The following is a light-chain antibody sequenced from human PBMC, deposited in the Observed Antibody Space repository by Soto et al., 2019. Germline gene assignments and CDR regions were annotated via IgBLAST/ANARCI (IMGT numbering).Light chain of an antibody. CDR1: QGISSY. V-gene: IGKV1-8*01. CDR2: AAS. CDR3: QQYYRYPQPT. J-gene: IGKJ4*01. Sequence: MPLTQSPSSLSASTGDRVTITCRASQGISSYLAWYQQKPGKAPKLLIYAASTLQSGVPSRFSGSGSGTDFTLTISCLQSEDFATYYCQQYYRYPQPTFGGGTKVDIK.